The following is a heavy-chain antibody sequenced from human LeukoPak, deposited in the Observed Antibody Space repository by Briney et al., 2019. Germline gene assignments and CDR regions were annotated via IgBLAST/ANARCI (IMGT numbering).Heavy chain of an antibody. CDR1: GYAFMSHG. J-gene: IGHJ4*02. D-gene: IGHD6-13*01. CDR3: ARQRQQLVRYFDY. Sequence: ASVKVSCKASGYAFMSHGIHWVRQAPGQGLEWMGWISAYNGNTNYAQKLQGRVTMTTDTSTSTAYMELRSLRSDDTAVYYCARQRQQLVRYFDYWGQGTLVTVSS. CDR2: ISAYNGNT. V-gene: IGHV1-18*01.